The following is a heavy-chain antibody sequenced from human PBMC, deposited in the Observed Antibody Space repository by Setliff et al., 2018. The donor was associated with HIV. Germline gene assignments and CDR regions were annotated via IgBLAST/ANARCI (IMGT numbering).Heavy chain of an antibody. J-gene: IGHJ5*02. CDR3: ARDSGSYYNWFDP. Sequence: ASVKVSCKASGYTFTSYGISWVRQAPGQGLEWMGWISAYNGNTDYAQKLQGWVTMTRDTSISTAYMELSRLRSDDTAVYYCARDSGSYYNWFDPWGQGTLVTVSS. CDR1: GYTFTSYG. V-gene: IGHV1-18*01. CDR2: ISAYNGNT. D-gene: IGHD1-26*01.